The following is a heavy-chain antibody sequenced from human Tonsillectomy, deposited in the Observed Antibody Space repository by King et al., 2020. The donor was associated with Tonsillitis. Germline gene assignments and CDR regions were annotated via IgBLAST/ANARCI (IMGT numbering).Heavy chain of an antibody. CDR2: ISSSSSYI. D-gene: IGHD2-15*01. J-gene: IGHJ5*02. V-gene: IGHV3-21*01. CDR3: ARAGYKDIVVVVAATAESWFDP. Sequence: VQLVESGGGLVKPGGSLRLSCAASGFTFSSYSMNWVRQAPGKGLELVSSISSSSSYIYYADSVKGRFTISRDNAKNSLYLQMSSLRAEDTAGYYCARAGYKDIVVVVAATAESWFDPWGQGTLVTVSS. CDR1: GFTFSSYS.